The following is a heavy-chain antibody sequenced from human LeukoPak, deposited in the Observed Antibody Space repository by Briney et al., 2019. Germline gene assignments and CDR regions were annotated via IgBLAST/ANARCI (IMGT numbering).Heavy chain of an antibody. D-gene: IGHD3-3*01. J-gene: IGHJ5*02. CDR1: GGSFSGYY. CDR2: INHSGST. V-gene: IGHV4-34*01. CDR3: ARQEAADYDFWSGPDLNWFDP. Sequence: KPSATLSLTCAVYGGSFSGYYWSWIRQPPGKGLEWIGEINHSGSTNYNPSLKSRVTISVDTSKNQFSLKLSSVTAADTAVYYCARQEAADYDFWSGPDLNWFDPWGQGTLVTVSP.